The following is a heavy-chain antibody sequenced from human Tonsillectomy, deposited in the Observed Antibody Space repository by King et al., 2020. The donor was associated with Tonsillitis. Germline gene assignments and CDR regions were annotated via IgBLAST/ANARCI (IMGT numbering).Heavy chain of an antibody. CDR2: ISYDGSHK. CDR3: ARVPQCLLRGTFDY. Sequence: VQLVESGGGVVQPGRSLRLSCATSGFIFSSHGMHWVRQTPGKGLEWVAVISYDGSHKYYADSVKGRFTISRDNPKRTLYLQMNSLRTEDTAVYYCARVPQCLLRGTFDYWGQGTLVTVSS. D-gene: IGHD6-19*01. J-gene: IGHJ4*02. CDR1: GFIFSSHG. V-gene: IGHV3-30*03.